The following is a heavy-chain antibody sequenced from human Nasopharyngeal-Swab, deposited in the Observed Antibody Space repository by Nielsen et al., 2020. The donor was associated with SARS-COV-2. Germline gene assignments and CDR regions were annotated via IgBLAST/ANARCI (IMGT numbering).Heavy chain of an antibody. Sequence: GESLKISCAASGFTFSSYDMHWVRQATGKGLEWVSAIGTAGDTYYPGSVKGRFTISRENAENSLYLQMNSLRAGDTAVYYCARGSPRRHYGDYGDFDYWGQGTLVTVSS. D-gene: IGHD4-17*01. J-gene: IGHJ4*02. CDR1: GFTFSSYD. V-gene: IGHV3-13*01. CDR2: IGTAGDT. CDR3: ARGSPRRHYGDYGDFDY.